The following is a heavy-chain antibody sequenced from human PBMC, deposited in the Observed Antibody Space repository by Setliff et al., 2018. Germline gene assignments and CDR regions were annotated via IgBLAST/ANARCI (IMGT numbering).Heavy chain of an antibody. CDR2: IYYSGST. Sequence: PSETLSLTCTVSGDSMNSGPHYYWSWIRQHPGKGLEWIGYIYYSGSTYYNPSLKSRVTISVDTSKNQFSLKLSSVTAADTAVYYCAREGVDARSSTDYRYYMDVWGKGTTVTVSS. V-gene: IGHV4-30-4*08. CDR3: AREGVDARSSTDYRYYMDV. J-gene: IGHJ6*03. CDR1: GDSMNSGPHYY. D-gene: IGHD2-8*01.